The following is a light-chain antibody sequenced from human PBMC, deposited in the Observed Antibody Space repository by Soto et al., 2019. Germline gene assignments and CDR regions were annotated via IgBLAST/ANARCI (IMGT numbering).Light chain of an antibody. J-gene: IGKJ1*01. Sequence: EIVMTQSPATLSVSPGERATLSCRASQSINSNLAWYQQKPGQTPRLLIYGASTRATGIPARFSGSGSGTDFTLTISSLQSEDFAVYYCQQYNNWWTF. CDR1: QSINSN. V-gene: IGKV3-15*01. CDR2: GAS. CDR3: QQYNNWWT.